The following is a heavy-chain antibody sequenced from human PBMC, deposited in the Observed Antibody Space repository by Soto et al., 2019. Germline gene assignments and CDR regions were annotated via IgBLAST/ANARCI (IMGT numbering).Heavy chain of an antibody. CDR1: GFTVSSKY. CDR3: AREAPMDV. V-gene: IGHV3-53*01. J-gene: IGHJ6*02. Sequence: LRLSCAASGFTVSSKYMSWVRQAPGKGLEWISVIWSAGLIYYADSVRGRFTISRDISKNILYLEMTSVRADDTAVYYCAREAPMDVWGQGTTVTVSS. CDR2: IWSAGLI.